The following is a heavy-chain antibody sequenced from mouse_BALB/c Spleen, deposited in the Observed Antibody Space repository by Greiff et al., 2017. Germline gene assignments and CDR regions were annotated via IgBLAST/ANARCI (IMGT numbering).Heavy chain of an antibody. CDR3: ARWLPEADY. CDR2: IDPSDSYT. Sequence: QVQLQQPGAEIVKPGASVKLSCKASGYTFTSYWMHWVKQRPGQGLEWIGEIDPSDSYTNYNQKFKGKATLTVDKSSSTAYMQLSSLTSEDSAVYYCARWLPEADYWGQGTSVTVSS. CDR1: GYTFTSYW. J-gene: IGHJ4*01. V-gene: IGHV1-69*02. D-gene: IGHD2-2*01.